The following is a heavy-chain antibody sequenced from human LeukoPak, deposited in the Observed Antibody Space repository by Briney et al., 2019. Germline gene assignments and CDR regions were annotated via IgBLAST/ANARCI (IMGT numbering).Heavy chain of an antibody. D-gene: IGHD3-22*01. Sequence: PGGSLRLSCAASGFTFSSYAMSWVRQAPGKGLEWVSSISGSGPSTDYTDAVKGRFIISRDKSKNTLHLQMNSLRAEDTALYYCARLPTFYYDSSGYHYDYWGQGTLVTVSS. J-gene: IGHJ4*02. CDR1: GFTFSSYA. V-gene: IGHV3-23*01. CDR3: ARLPTFYYDSSGYHYDY. CDR2: ISGSGPST.